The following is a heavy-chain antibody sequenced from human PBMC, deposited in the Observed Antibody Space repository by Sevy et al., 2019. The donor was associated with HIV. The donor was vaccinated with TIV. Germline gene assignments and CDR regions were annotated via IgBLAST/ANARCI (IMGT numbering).Heavy chain of an antibody. Sequence: ASVKVSCQASGYTFTNYYINWLREAPGQGLEWMGRIDPGRGVTEYAQKFQGRVTFTRDTSITTAYMDVSSLRSDDTAVYYCAKGLIAPVTPRGELDYWGQGTQVTVSS. V-gene: IGHV1-2*06. CDR2: IDPGRGVT. CDR3: AKGLIAPVTPRGELDY. CDR1: GYTFTNYY. J-gene: IGHJ4*02. D-gene: IGHD4-17*01.